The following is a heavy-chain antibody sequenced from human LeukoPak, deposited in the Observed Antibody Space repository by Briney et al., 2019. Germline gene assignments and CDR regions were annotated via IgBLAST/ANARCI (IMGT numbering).Heavy chain of an antibody. Sequence: GGSLRLSCVASGFTFSTYNMNWVRQAPGKGLEWVSSIVKSGTGTFYADSVKGRYTISRDNSKNTLYMQMNSLRAEDTAVYYCAKDDGESNYFDYWGQGTLVTVSS. CDR2: IVKSGTGT. V-gene: IGHV3-NL1*01. D-gene: IGHD3-10*01. CDR3: AKDDGESNYFDY. CDR1: GFTFSTYN. J-gene: IGHJ4*02.